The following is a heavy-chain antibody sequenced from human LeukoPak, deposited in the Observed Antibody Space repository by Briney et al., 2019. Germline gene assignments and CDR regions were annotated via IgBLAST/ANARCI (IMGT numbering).Heavy chain of an antibody. J-gene: IGHJ4*01. CDR1: GGSISSYY. V-gene: IGHV4-59*01. Sequence: PETPCLTCTVSGGSISSYYWSWIRQPPGKGLEWIGYIYYSGSTNYNPSLRSRVTLSLDTSKNQFSLKLSSVTAADTAVYYCARTYYSGSSGLFDYWGHGNLFTVSS. CDR3: ARTYYSGSSGLFDY. D-gene: IGHD3-22*01. CDR2: IYYSGST.